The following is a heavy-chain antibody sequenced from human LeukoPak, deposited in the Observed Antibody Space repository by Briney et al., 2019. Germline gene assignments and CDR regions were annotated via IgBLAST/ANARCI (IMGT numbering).Heavy chain of an antibody. D-gene: IGHD2-15*01. J-gene: IGHJ6*03. CDR1: GYTFTSYY. CDR3: ARENCSGGSCHYYYYYYMDV. V-gene: IGHV1-46*01. Sequence: ASVKVSCKASGYTFTSYYMHWVRQAPGQGLEWMGIINPSGGSTSYAQKFQGRVTMTRDMSTSTVYMELSSLRSEDTAVYYCARENCSGGSCHYYYYYYMDVWGKGTTVTVSS. CDR2: INPSGGST.